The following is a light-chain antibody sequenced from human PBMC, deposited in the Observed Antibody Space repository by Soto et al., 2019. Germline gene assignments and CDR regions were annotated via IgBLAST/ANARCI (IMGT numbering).Light chain of an antibody. CDR3: QKYDSAART. V-gene: IGKV1-27*01. J-gene: IGKJ1*01. Sequence: DVQMTQSPSSLSASVGDRVTITCRASQGISNSLAWYQQRPGRVPKLPIYGASNLQSEVPSRFSGSGSGTDFTLTISSLQPEDVATYYCQKYDSAARTFGQGTRWIS. CDR1: QGISNS. CDR2: GAS.